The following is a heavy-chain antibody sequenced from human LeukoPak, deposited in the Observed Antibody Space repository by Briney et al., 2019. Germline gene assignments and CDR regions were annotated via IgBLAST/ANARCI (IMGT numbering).Heavy chain of an antibody. Sequence: PGGSLRLSCAASGFTFSSYAMHWVRQAPGKGLEWVAVISYDGSNKYYADSVKGRFTISRYNSKNTLYLQMNSLRAEDTAVYYCARALGYCSGGSCFGLDYWGQGTLVTVSS. CDR3: ARALGYCSGGSCFGLDY. CDR1: GFTFSSYA. CDR2: ISYDGSNK. D-gene: IGHD2-15*01. J-gene: IGHJ4*02. V-gene: IGHV3-30*04.